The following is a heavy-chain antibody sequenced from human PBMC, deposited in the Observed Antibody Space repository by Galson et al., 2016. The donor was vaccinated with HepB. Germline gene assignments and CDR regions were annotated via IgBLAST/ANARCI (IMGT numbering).Heavy chain of an antibody. D-gene: IGHD2-21*02. CDR3: VTESLRQFDT. J-gene: IGHJ5*02. Sequence: SVKVSCKAPSYLIHWVRQAPGQGLEWMGVVSPTGDTTTYAQKFQARVALTTDTSTSTVYMELSGLRSDVTAVYFCVTESLRQFDTWGQGALVTVSS. CDR1: PSYL. V-gene: IGHV1-46*01. CDR2: VSPTGDTT.